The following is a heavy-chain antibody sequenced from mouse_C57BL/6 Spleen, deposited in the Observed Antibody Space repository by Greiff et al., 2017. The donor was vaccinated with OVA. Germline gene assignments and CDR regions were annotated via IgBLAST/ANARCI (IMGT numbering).Heavy chain of an antibody. J-gene: IGHJ3*01. CDR3: TRNYGSSYLFAY. CDR1: GYTFTDYE. V-gene: IGHV1-15*01. D-gene: IGHD1-1*01. CDR2: IDPETGGT. Sequence: QVQLKESGAELVRPGASVTLSCKASGYTFTDYEMHWVKQTPVHGLEWIGAIDPETGGTAYNQKFKGKAILTADKSSSTAYMELRSLTSEDSAVYYCTRNYGSSYLFAYWGQGTLVTVSA.